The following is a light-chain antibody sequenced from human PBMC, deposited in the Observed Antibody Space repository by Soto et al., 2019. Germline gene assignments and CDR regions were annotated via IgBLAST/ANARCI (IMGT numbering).Light chain of an antibody. CDR3: QQYTSSGLT. J-gene: IGKJ4*01. CDR2: AAS. Sequence: EIVLTQSPGTLSLSPGERATLCCRASQRVSSGFLGWYQQRPGQAPRLLIYAASTRATGIPDRFSGSWSGTDFTLTISRLEPEDFAVYYCQQYTSSGLTFGGGTKVEIK. CDR1: QRVSSGF. V-gene: IGKV3-20*01.